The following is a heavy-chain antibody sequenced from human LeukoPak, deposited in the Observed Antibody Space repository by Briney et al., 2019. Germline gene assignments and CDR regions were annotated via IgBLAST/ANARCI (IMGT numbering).Heavy chain of an antibody. D-gene: IGHD6-13*01. CDR3: ARVAEAAAFDY. V-gene: IGHV3-21*01. J-gene: IGHJ4*02. CDR2: ISSSSRYI. Sequence: GGSLRLSCAASGFTFSSYAMHWVRQAPGKGLEWVSSISSSSRYIYYADSMKGRFTISRDNAKNSLFLQMNSLRAEDTAVYYCARVAEAAAFDYWGQGTLVTVSS. CDR1: GFTFSSYA.